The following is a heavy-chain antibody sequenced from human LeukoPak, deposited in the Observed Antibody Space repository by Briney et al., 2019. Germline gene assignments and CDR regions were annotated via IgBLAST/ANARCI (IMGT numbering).Heavy chain of an antibody. Sequence: GRSLRLSCAASGFTFSSYGMHWVRQAPGKGLEWVAVIWYDGGNKYYADSVKGRFTISRDNSKNTLYLQMNSLRAEDTAVYYCARVVDTAMVLDYWGQGTLVTVSS. CDR1: GFTFSSYG. D-gene: IGHD5-18*01. CDR2: IWYDGGNK. CDR3: ARVVDTAMVLDY. V-gene: IGHV3-33*01. J-gene: IGHJ4*02.